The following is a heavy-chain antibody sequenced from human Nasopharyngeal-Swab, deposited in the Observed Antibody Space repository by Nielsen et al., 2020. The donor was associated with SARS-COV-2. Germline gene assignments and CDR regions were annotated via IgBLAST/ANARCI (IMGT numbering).Heavy chain of an antibody. V-gene: IGHV1-18*01. CDR1: GYIFTSYD. CDR2: IGAYNGNT. CDR3: ARDNYYNSSGYYSPDY. Sequence: ASVKVSCKASGYIFTSYDISWVRQARGQGLEWMGWIGAYNGNTNYAQKFQDRVTMTTDTSTSTVYMELRSLRSDDTAVYYCARDNYYNSSGYYSPDYWGQGTLVTVSS. D-gene: IGHD3-22*01. J-gene: IGHJ4*02.